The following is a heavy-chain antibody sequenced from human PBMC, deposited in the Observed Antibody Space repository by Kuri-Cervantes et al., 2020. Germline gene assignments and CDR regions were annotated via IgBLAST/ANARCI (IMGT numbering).Heavy chain of an antibody. V-gene: IGHV3-48*02. Sequence: LSLTCVASGFTFRSYTMNWVRQAPGKGLEWISYISSGSSTIYYLDSVKGRFTVSRDNAKNSLYLQMDSLRDEDTAVYYCARYGSGSYYYYYGMDVWGQGTTVTVSS. J-gene: IGHJ6*02. CDR1: GFTFRSYT. CDR3: ARYGSGSYYYYYGMDV. CDR2: ISSGSSTI. D-gene: IGHD3-10*01.